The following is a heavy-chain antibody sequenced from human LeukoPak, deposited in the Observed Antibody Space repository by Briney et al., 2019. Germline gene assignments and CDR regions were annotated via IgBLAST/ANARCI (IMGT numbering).Heavy chain of an antibody. CDR3: ARLSTIVAPAWTHQPFDP. CDR1: GYTFIIYG. Sequence: ASVKVSCKASGYTFIIYGIGWVRQAPGQGLESMGWISPYNGKTKYAQNLQGRVTMTTDTSTSTAYMDLRSLTFDDTAVYYCARLSTIVAPAWTHQPFDPWGQGTLVIVSS. J-gene: IGHJ5*02. V-gene: IGHV1-18*01. CDR2: ISPYNGKT. D-gene: IGHD2-2*01.